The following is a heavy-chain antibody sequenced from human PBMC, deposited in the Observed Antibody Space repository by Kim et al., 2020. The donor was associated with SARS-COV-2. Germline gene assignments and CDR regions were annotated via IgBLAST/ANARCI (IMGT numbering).Heavy chain of an antibody. CDR1: GGSFSGYY. Sequence: SETLSLTCAVYGGSFSGYYWSWIRQPPGMGLEWIGEINHSGSTNYNPSLKSRVTISVDTSKNQFSLKLSSVTAADTAVYYCARGPRGTYDYVWGDRWFDPWGQGTLVTVSS. V-gene: IGHV4-34*01. CDR2: INHSGST. J-gene: IGHJ5*02. D-gene: IGHD3-16*01. CDR3: ARGPRGTYDYVWGDRWFDP.